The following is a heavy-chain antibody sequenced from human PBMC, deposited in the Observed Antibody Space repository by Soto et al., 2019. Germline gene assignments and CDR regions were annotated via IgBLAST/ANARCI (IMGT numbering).Heavy chain of an antibody. Sequence: SETLSLTCTVSGGSINTFYWSWFRQPAGNGLEWIGRIFSSGSTSFNPSLESRVAMSVDTSKNHFSLNLSSVTAADMAVYYCAREGSYSAYNFAHGIQLWSFDFWGQGALVTVSS. D-gene: IGHD5-12*01. V-gene: IGHV4-4*07. CDR1: GGSINTFY. CDR3: AREGSYSAYNFAHGIQLWSFDF. J-gene: IGHJ4*02. CDR2: IFSSGST.